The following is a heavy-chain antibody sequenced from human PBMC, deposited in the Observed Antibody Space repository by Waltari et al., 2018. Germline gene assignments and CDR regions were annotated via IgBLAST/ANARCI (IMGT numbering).Heavy chain of an antibody. Sequence: QVQLVESGGGVVQPGRSLRLSCAASGFTFSSYGMHWVRQAPGKGLEWVAVIWYDGSNKYYADSVKGRFTISRDNAKNTLYLQMNSLRAEDTAVYYCARDKDCSSTSCYSYYYYDMDVWGQGTTVTVSS. D-gene: IGHD2-2*01. CDR1: GFTFSSYG. J-gene: IGHJ6*02. V-gene: IGHV3-33*01. CDR3: ARDKDCSSTSCYSYYYYDMDV. CDR2: IWYDGSNK.